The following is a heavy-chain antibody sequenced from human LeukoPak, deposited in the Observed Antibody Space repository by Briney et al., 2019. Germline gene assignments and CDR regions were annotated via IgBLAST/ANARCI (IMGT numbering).Heavy chain of an antibody. CDR2: MNPNSGNT. J-gene: IGHJ3*02. CDR3: ARGFQLYDSSGYHDAFDI. V-gene: IGHV1-8*01. CDR1: GYTFTSYD. D-gene: IGHD3-22*01. Sequence: GASVKVSCKASGYTFTSYDINWVRQATARGLEWMGWMNPNSGNTGYAQKFQGRVTMTRNTSISTAYMELSSLRSEDTAVYYCARGFQLYDSSGYHDAFDIWGQGTMVTVSS.